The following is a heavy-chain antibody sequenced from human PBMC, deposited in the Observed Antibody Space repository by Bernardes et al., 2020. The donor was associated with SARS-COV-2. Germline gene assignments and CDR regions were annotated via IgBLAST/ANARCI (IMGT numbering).Heavy chain of an antibody. CDR1: GASISSGIYY. CDR3: AKESSNQVLPDPFDY. V-gene: IGHV4-39*07. J-gene: IGHJ4*02. D-gene: IGHD2-2*01. CDR2: IYYRGST. Sequence: SETLSLTCTVSGASISSGIYYWGWVRQPPGKGLEWIGSIYYRGSTYYNPSLKSRVTISLDTSKNQFSLTLRSVTAADTAVYYCAKESSNQVLPDPFDYWGQGTLVTVSS.